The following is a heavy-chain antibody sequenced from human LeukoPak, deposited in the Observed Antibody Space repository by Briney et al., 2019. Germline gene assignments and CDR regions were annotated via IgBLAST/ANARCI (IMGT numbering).Heavy chain of an antibody. CDR3: AGGGKVVRGVYFDY. CDR1: GGTFSSYA. D-gene: IGHD3-10*01. J-gene: IGHJ4*02. Sequence: GASVKVSCTASGGTFSSYAISWVRQAPGQGLEWMGGIIPIFGTANYAQKFQGRVTITADESTSTAYMELSSLRSEDTAVYYCAGGGKVVRGVYFDYWGQGTLVTVSS. CDR2: IIPIFGTA. V-gene: IGHV1-69*13.